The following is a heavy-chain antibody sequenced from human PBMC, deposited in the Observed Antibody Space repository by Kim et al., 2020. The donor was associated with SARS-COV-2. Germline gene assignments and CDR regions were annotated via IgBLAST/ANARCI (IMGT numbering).Heavy chain of an antibody. Sequence: GGSLRLSCAASGFTFSSYWMSWVRQAPGKGLEWVANIKQDGSEKYYVDSVKGRFTISRDNAKNSLYLQMNSLRAEDTAVYYCAREGEGTSWSYSSSWPGNAFDIWGQGTMVTVSS. CDR3: AREGEGTSWSYSSSWPGNAFDI. J-gene: IGHJ3*02. D-gene: IGHD6-13*01. CDR2: IKQDGSEK. CDR1: GFTFSSYW. V-gene: IGHV3-7*03.